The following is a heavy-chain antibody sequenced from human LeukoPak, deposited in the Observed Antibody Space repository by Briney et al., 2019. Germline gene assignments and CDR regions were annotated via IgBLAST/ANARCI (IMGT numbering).Heavy chain of an antibody. CDR2: ISSSSSYI. CDR1: GFTFSSYS. D-gene: IGHD3-22*01. V-gene: IGHV3-21*01. Sequence: TGXXXXLSCAASGFTFSSYSMNWVRQAPGKGLEWVSSISSSSSYIYYADSVKGRFTISRDNAKNSLYLQMNSLRAEDTAVYYCARDRYYYDSSGYRNNDAFDIWGQGTMVTVSS. J-gene: IGHJ3*02. CDR3: ARDRYYYDSSGYRNNDAFDI.